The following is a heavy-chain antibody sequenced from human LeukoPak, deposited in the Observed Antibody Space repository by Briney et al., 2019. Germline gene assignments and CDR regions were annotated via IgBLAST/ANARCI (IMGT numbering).Heavy chain of an antibody. CDR2: FDPEDGET. CDR3: AGGGY. Sequence: ASVKVSCKVSGYTLTELSMHWVRQAPGKGLEWMGGFDPEDGETIYAQKFQGRVTVTEDTSTDTAYMELSSLRSEDTAVYYCAGGGYWGQGTLVTVSS. CDR1: GYTLTELS. V-gene: IGHV1-24*01. J-gene: IGHJ4*02. D-gene: IGHD2-15*01.